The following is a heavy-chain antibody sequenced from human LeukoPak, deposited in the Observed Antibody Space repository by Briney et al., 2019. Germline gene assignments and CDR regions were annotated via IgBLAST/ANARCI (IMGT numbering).Heavy chain of an antibody. CDR3: VERDAAGIDY. D-gene: IGHD6-13*01. Sequence: GRSLRLSCAASGFTFGYYVMHWVRQAPGQGLEWVALIVYDRSDKHYGDSVRGRFTISRDNSQNTLDLQMNSLRPEDTALYYCVERDAAGIDYWRQGALVTVSS. CDR1: GFTFGYYV. J-gene: IGHJ4*02. CDR2: IVYDRSDK. V-gene: IGHV3-30*03.